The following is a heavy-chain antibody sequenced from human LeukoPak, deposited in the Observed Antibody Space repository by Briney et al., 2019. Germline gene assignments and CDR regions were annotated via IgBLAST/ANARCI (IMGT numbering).Heavy chain of an antibody. V-gene: IGHV3-23*01. CDR2: IGGSGDKT. D-gene: IGHD6-19*01. CDR1: GFTFNRNA. Sequence: AGGSLRLSCAASGFTFNRNAISWVHQAPGKGLEWVSTIGGSGDKTFYADSVKGRFTISRDNSKNMLHLQMSSLTGEDTALYYCMRRGDASSGWGDHDYWGQGALVTVSS. J-gene: IGHJ4*02. CDR3: MRRGDASSGWGDHDY.